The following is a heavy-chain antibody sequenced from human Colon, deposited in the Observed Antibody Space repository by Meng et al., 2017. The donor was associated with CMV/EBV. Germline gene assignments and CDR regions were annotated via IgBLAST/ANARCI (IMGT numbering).Heavy chain of an antibody. CDR1: GGTFTSPT. CDR2: FFPLLGIT. D-gene: IGHD4/OR15-4a*01. Sequence: SGGTFTSPTLSWVRRAPGQGLEWMGRFFPLLGITTCAEKFEGRVTFSADKSTNTAYMDLSSLTSADTAVYYCARDRVLTSYDAFDIWGQGTMVTVSS. J-gene: IGHJ3*02. V-gene: IGHV1-69*04. CDR3: ARDRVLTSYDAFDI.